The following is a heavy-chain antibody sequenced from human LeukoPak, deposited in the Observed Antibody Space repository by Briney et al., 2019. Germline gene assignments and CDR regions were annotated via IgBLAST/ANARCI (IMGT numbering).Heavy chain of an antibody. CDR3: AVQNYDFWSGTLDY. Sequence: SETLSLTCTVSGGSISSSSYYWGWIRQPPGKGLEWIGSIYYSGSTYYNPSLKSRVTISVDTSKNQFSLKLSSVTAADTAVYYCAVQNYDFWSGTLDYWGQGTLVTVSS. D-gene: IGHD3-3*01. CDR2: IYYSGST. CDR1: GGSISSSSYY. J-gene: IGHJ4*02. V-gene: IGHV4-39*01.